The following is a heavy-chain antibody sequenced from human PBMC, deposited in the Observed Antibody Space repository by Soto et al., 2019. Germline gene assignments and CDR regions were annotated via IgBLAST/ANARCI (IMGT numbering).Heavy chain of an antibody. CDR3: ARVGGREYSSSGDP. J-gene: IGHJ5*02. D-gene: IGHD6-6*01. CDR1: GGTFSSYA. Sequence: QVQLVQSGAEVKKPGSSVKVSCKASGGTFSSYAISWVRQAPGQGLEWMGGIIPIFGTANYAQKFQXRVTXXXXXXXXXXXXXXXXXXXXXXXVYYCARVGGREYSSSGDPWGQGTLVTVXX. V-gene: IGHV1-69*01. CDR2: IIPIFGTA.